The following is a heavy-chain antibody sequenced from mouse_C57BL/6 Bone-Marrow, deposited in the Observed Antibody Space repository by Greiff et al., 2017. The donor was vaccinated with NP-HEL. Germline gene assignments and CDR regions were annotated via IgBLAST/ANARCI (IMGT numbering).Heavy chain of an antibody. CDR1: GYSITSDY. CDR3: ARWGLIYYGYDGYFDV. J-gene: IGHJ1*03. Sequence: EVMLVESGPGLAKPSQTLSLTCSVTGYSITSDYWNWIRKFPGNKLEYMGYISYSGSTYYNPSLKSRISITRDTSKNQYYLQLNSVTTEDTATYYCARWGLIYYGYDGYFDVWGTGTTVTVSS. D-gene: IGHD2-2*01. V-gene: IGHV3-8*01. CDR2: ISYSGST.